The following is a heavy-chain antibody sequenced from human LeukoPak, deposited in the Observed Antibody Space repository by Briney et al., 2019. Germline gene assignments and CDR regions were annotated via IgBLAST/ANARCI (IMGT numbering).Heavy chain of an antibody. CDR2: IYYSGST. CDR3: ARDLHAATGTDS. CDR1: GGSISSGGYY. J-gene: IGHJ4*02. V-gene: IGHV4-31*03. D-gene: IGHD6-13*01. Sequence: PSETLSLTCTVSGGSISSGGYYWSWIRQHPGKGLEWIGYIYYSGSTYSNPSLKSRVTISVDTSKNQFSLNLSSVTAADTAVYYCARDLHAATGTDSWGQGTLVTVSS.